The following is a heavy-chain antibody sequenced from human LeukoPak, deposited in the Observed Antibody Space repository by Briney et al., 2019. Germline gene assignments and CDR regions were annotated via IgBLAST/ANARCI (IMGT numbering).Heavy chain of an antibody. CDR1: GGTFSSHA. J-gene: IGHJ6*04. CDR2: IIPIFGTA. V-gene: IGHV1-69*13. CDR3: ARAINPAHSLSYYGMDV. D-gene: IGHD5-24*01. Sequence: SVTVSCKASGGTFSSHAISWVRQAPGQGLEWMGGIIPIFGTANYAQKFQGRVTITADESTSTAYMELSSLRSEDTAVYYCARAINPAHSLSYYGMDVWGKGTTVTVSS.